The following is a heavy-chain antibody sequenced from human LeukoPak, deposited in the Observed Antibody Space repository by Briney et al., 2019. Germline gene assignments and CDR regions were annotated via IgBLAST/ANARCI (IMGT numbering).Heavy chain of an antibody. Sequence: PSETLSLTCTVSGGSISSYYWSWIRQPPGKGLEWIGYIYYSGSTNYNPSLKSRVTISVDTSKNQFSLKLSSVTAADTAVYYCARARGDYGFWSGYHGAAFDYWGQGTLVTVSS. CDR2: IYYSGST. V-gene: IGHV4-59*01. J-gene: IGHJ4*02. D-gene: IGHD3-3*01. CDR1: GGSISSYY. CDR3: ARARGDYGFWSGYHGAAFDY.